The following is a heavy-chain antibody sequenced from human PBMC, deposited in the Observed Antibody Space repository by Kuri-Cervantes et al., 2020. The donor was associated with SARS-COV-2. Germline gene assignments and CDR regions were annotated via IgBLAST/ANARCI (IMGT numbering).Heavy chain of an antibody. Sequence: GSLRLSCTVSGDSITNYYLTWIRQPPGKGLELIGYVSYNGATAYNPSLKSRVTMSLDTSKNQFSLRLSSVTAADTAVYYCSGRVDFSSVDYWGQGTLVTVSS. CDR2: VSYNGAT. CDR1: GDSITNYY. J-gene: IGHJ4*02. V-gene: IGHV4-59*01. D-gene: IGHD3/OR15-3a*01. CDR3: SGRVDFSSVDY.